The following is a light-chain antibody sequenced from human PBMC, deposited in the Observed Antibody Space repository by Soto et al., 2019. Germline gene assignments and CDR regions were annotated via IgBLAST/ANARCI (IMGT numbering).Light chain of an antibody. J-gene: IGKJ4*01. CDR2: DAS. V-gene: IGKV3-11*01. Sequence: EIVLTQSPATLSLSPGERATLSCRASQSVSSYLAWYQQKPGQAPRLLIYDASNRATGIPARFSGSGSGTDFTLTISSLEPEEFAVYYFQQRSDWPLTFGGGTQVEIK. CDR1: QSVSSY. CDR3: QQRSDWPLT.